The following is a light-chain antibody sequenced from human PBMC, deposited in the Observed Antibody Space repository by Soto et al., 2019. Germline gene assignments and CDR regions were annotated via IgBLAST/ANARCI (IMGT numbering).Light chain of an antibody. CDR2: AAS. CDR1: QGIRNF. V-gene: IGKV1-27*01. CDR3: QKYSSVPV. J-gene: IGKJ3*01. Sequence: DIQMTQSPTSLSASVGDRVTITCRASQGIRNFVAWYQQKPGKAPKLLIYAASTLQSGVPSRFSGSGSGKDFTLTINSLQPEDVATYSCQKYSSVPVFGPGTKVQI.